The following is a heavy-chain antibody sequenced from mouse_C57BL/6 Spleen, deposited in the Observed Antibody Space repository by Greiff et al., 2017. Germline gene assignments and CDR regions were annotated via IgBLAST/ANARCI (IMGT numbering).Heavy chain of an antibody. D-gene: IGHD2-2*01. Sequence: QVQLQQPGAELVKPGASVKLSCKASGYTFTSYWMNWVKQRPGQGLEWIGNINPRNGGTNYNEKFKGKATLTVDKSSSTAYMQLSSLTSEDSAVYYCARRGYTGQGPFDYWGQGTTLTVSA. CDR1: GYTFTSYW. J-gene: IGHJ2*01. CDR2: INPRNGGT. V-gene: IGHV1-53*01. CDR3: ARRGYTGQGPFDY.